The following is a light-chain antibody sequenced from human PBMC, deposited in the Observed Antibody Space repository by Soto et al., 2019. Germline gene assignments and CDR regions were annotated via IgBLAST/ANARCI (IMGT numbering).Light chain of an antibody. CDR2: WAS. Sequence: DIVMTQSPDSLAVSLGERATINCKSSQSVLYSSNNKNYLAWYQQKPGQPPKELIYWASTRESGVPERFSGSGSGTDFTLTISSPQAEDVAVYYCQQYYSTPPTFGGGTKVEIK. J-gene: IGKJ4*01. CDR3: QQYYSTPPT. CDR1: QSVLYSSNNKNY. V-gene: IGKV4-1*01.